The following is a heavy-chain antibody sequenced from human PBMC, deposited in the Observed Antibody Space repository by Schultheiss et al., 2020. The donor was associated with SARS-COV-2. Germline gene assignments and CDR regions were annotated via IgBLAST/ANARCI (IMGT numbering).Heavy chain of an antibody. CDR3: ARPDGDYALYGMDV. V-gene: IGHV4-59*08. CDR1: GASISSFY. J-gene: IGHJ6*02. Sequence: SETLSLTCTVSGASISSFYWSWIRQTPGKGLEWIGYIYYSVNTWYNPSLKSRVTISGDTSKNQFSLKLSSVTAADTAVYYCARPDGDYALYGMDVWGQGTTVTVSS. D-gene: IGHD4-17*01. CDR2: IYYSVNT.